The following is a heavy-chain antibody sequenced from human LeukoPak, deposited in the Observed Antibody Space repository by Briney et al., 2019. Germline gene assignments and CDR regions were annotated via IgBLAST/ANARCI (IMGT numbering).Heavy chain of an antibody. Sequence: PSETLSLTCAVSGGTISSSSNYWGWIRQPPGKGLEWIGSIYYSGSTYYNPSLKSRITISVHTSKNQFSLTLSSVTAADTAVYYCARPAWEDCSSLNVTWGQRTLVTVSS. J-gene: IGHJ5*02. V-gene: IGHV4-39*01. D-gene: IGHD2-15*01. CDR2: IYYSGST. CDR1: GGTISSSSNY. CDR3: ARPAWEDCSSLNVT.